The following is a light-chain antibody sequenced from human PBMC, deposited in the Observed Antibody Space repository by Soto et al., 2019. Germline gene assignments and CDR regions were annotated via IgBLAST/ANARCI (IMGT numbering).Light chain of an antibody. V-gene: IGLV2-14*03. Sequence: QSALSQPASVSGSPGQSITISCTGTSSDVGRYNYVSWYQQVPGKAPKLIIHDVSNRPSGVSNRFSGSKSGNTASLTISGLQVEDEAEYCCCSYTIIHFLVLFGGGTQLTVL. CDR3: CSYTIIHFLVL. J-gene: IGLJ7*01. CDR1: SSDVGRYNY. CDR2: DVS.